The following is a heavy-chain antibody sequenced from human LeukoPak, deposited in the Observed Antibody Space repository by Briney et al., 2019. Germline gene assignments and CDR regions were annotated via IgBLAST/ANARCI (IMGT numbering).Heavy chain of an antibody. CDR3: ARDSYNDILTGYLRYFDY. CDR2: ISSSSSYI. Sequence: GGSLRLSCAASGFTFSSYSINWVRQAPGKGLEWVSSISSSSSYIYYADSVKGRFTISRDNAKSSLYLQMNSLRAEDTAVYYCARDSYNDILTGYLRYFDYWGQGTLVTVSS. D-gene: IGHD3-9*01. J-gene: IGHJ4*02. CDR1: GFTFSSYS. V-gene: IGHV3-21*01.